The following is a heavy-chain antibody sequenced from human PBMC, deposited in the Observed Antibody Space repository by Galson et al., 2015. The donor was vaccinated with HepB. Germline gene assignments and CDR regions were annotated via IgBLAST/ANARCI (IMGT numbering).Heavy chain of an antibody. V-gene: IGHV3-53*01. CDR1: GFTVSSNY. Sequence: SLRLSCAASGFTVSSNYMNWVRQAPGKGLEWVSVIYSGGTTYYADSVKGRFTISRDNSKNTLYLQMNSLRAEDTAAYFCARDGVGALDYWGQGTLVTVSS. D-gene: IGHD1-26*01. CDR3: ARDGVGALDY. CDR2: IYSGGTT. J-gene: IGHJ4*02.